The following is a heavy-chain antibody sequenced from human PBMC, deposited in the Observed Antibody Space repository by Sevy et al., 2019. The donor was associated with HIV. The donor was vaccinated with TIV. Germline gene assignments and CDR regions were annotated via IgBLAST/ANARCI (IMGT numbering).Heavy chain of an antibody. V-gene: IGHV1-18*01. CDR3: ARDSCSGGSCYQSGVY. Sequence: ASVKVSCKVSGYTFNTYRIHWVRQAPGQGLEWMGWISPYNGDTNYAQKFQGRVSMTTDTSTTTGYMELRSLRSDDTAVYYCARDSCSGGSCYQSGVYWGQETLVTVSS. CDR2: ISPYNGDT. CDR1: GYTFNTYR. J-gene: IGHJ4*02. D-gene: IGHD2-15*01.